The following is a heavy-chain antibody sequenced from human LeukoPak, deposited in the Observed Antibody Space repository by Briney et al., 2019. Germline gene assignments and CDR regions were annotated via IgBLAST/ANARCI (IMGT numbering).Heavy chain of an antibody. V-gene: IGHV4-4*07. CDR3: ARGPKMSAIGSFDY. CDR2: IYASGST. D-gene: IGHD5-24*01. Sequence: SETLSLTCIVSGGSISSYYWSWLRQPPGTGLEWIGRIYASGSTNYNPSLKSRVTMSGDTSKNQFSLKLTSVTARDTAVYYCARGPKMSAIGSFDYWGQGALATVSS. J-gene: IGHJ4*02. CDR1: GGSISSYY.